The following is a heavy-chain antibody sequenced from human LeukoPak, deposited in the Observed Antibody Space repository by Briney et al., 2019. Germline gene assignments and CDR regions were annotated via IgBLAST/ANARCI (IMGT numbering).Heavy chain of an antibody. CDR1: GYTFSGYY. V-gene: IGHV1-2*02. Sequence: ASVKVSCKASGYTFSGYYIHWVRQAPGQGLEWMGWINPNSGGTNYAQRFQGRVTMTRDTSISTAYMDLSRLRPDDTAVYYCARVLYYYDSSGFLSWGYYFDYWGQGTLVTVSS. CDR2: INPNSGGT. J-gene: IGHJ4*02. CDR3: ARVLYYYDSSGFLSWGYYFDY. D-gene: IGHD3-22*01.